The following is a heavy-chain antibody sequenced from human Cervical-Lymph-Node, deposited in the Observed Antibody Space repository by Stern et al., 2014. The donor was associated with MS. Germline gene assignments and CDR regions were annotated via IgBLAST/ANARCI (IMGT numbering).Heavy chain of an antibody. CDR2: INPGGST. D-gene: IGHD2/OR15-2a*01. J-gene: IGHJ5*02. Sequence: VQLVQSGAEVKKPGASMKISCKASGYMSTTYYMHWVRQAPGQGLEWMGVINPGGSTTYAQKAKGRVSLTSDTSTNTFYMELSSLTFEDTAVYYCAGVRRNQNWSDTWGQGTLVAVSS. CDR3: AGVRRNQNWSDT. CDR1: GYMSTTYY. V-gene: IGHV1-46*01.